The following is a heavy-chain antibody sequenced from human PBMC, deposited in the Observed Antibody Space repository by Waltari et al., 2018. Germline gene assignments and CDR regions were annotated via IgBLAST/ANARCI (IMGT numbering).Heavy chain of an antibody. D-gene: IGHD6-13*01. V-gene: IGHV4-38-2*01. Sequence: QVQLQESGPGLLNPSETLSLTCAVSGYSIRSGYYWGWVRQPPGKGLEWIGSVYHSGNTYYNPSLKSRLSISADTSNNRLSLKLSSVTAADTAVYYCARGAAAGSGPLIDYWGQGILVTVSS. J-gene: IGHJ4*02. CDR3: ARGAAAGSGPLIDY. CDR2: VYHSGNT. CDR1: GYSIRSGYY.